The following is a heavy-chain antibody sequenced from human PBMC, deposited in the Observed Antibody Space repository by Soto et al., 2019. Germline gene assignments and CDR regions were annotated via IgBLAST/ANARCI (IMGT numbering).Heavy chain of an antibody. CDR1: GGSISSGVYY. V-gene: IGHV4-31*03. CDR3: ARILYSGSYFYFDY. Sequence: SETLSLTCTVSGGSISSGVYYWSWIRQHPGKGLEWIGYIYYSGSTYYNPSLKSRVTISVDTSKNQFSLKLSSVTAADTAVYYCARILYSGSYFYFDYWGQGTLVTVSS. D-gene: IGHD1-26*01. CDR2: IYYSGST. J-gene: IGHJ4*02.